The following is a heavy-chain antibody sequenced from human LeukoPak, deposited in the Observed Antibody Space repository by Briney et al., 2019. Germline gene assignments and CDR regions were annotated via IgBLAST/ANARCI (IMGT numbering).Heavy chain of an antibody. CDR3: AGGDPPHRDESNYLGF. CDR2: IIPILGIA. Sequence: ASVKVSCKASGGTLSSYTINWVRPAPGQGLEGMGSIIPILGIANYAQKFQGRVTITADKSTSTAYMELSSLRSEYAAVYFVAGGDPPHRDESNYLGFWGQGTLVTVSS. J-gene: IGHJ4*02. D-gene: IGHD2-21*02. CDR1: GGTLSSYT. V-gene: IGHV1-69*02.